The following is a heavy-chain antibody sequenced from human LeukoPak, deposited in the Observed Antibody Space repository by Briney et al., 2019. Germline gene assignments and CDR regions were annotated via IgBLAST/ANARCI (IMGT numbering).Heavy chain of an antibody. CDR1: GYTFSNHG. V-gene: IGHV1-18*01. D-gene: IGHD2-21*02. CDR3: ARDGGAWQCGGDCPVGAFDI. Sequence: ASVKVSCKASGYTFSNHGIGWVRQAPGQGLEWRGWISAYNGNTNYAEKFQGRVTMTTDTSTKTAYLDLRSLRSDDTAVYYCARDGGAWQCGGDCPVGAFDIWGQGTLVTVSS. J-gene: IGHJ3*02. CDR2: ISAYNGNT.